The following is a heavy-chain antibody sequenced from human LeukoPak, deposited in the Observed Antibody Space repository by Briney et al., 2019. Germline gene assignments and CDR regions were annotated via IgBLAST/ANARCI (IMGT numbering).Heavy chain of an antibody. J-gene: IGHJ6*03. D-gene: IGHD1-26*01. CDR1: GDSISSSSYY. Sequence: SETLSLTCTVSGDSISSSSYYWGWIRQPPGKGLEWIGSIFYSGSTYYNPSLTSRVTISVDTSKNQFSLKLSSVTAADTAVYYCARVHRGFPAGYYYYMDVWGKGTTVTVSS. CDR2: IFYSGST. CDR3: ARVHRGFPAGYYYYMDV. V-gene: IGHV4-39*07.